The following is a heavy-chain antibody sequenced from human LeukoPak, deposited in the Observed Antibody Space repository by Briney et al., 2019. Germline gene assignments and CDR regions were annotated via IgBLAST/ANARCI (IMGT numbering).Heavy chain of an antibody. CDR1: GYTFTSYY. J-gene: IGHJ3*02. V-gene: IGHV1-46*01. D-gene: IGHD3-22*01. Sequence: ASVKVSCKASGYTFTSYYMHWVRQAPGQGLEWMGVINPSGGSTSYAQKFQGRVTMTRDTSTSTVYMELSSLKSEDTAVYYCATPYYYDSSGYYCSDAFDIWGQGTMVTVSS. CDR3: ATPYYYDSSGYYCSDAFDI. CDR2: INPSGGST.